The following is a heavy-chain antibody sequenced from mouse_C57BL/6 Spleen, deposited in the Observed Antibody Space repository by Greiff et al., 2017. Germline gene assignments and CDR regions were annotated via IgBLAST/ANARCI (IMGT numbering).Heavy chain of an antibody. CDR2: IYPGNSDT. D-gene: IGHD1-1*01. CDR1: GYTFTSYW. Sequence: VQRVESGTVLARPGASVKMSCKTSGYTFTSYWMHWVKQRPGQGLEWIGAIYPGNSDTSYNQKFKGKAKLTAVTSASTAYMELSSLTNEDTSVYYCTREGVYYSSSPYYFDYWGQGTTLPVSS. J-gene: IGHJ2*01. CDR3: TREGVYYSSSPYYFDY. V-gene: IGHV1-5*01.